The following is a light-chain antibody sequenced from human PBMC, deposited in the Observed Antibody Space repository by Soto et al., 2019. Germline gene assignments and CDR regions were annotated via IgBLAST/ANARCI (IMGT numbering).Light chain of an antibody. CDR1: SSNIGAGYD. Sequence: QSVLTQPPSASGAPGQRVTISCTGSSSNIGAGYDVHWYQQLPGTAPKLLIYGNSNRHSGVPDRFSGSKSGTSASLAITGLQAEDEADYYCQSYDSSLSGVVLGGGTKLTVL. J-gene: IGLJ2*01. CDR3: QSYDSSLSGVV. CDR2: GNS. V-gene: IGLV1-40*01.